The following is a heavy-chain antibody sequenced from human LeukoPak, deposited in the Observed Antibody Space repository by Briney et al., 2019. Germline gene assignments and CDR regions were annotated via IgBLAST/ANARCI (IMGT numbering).Heavy chain of an antibody. D-gene: IGHD3-10*01. Sequence: GGSLRLSCAASGFTFNSYAMSWVRQAPGKGLEWVSTIGGTGSNTYYADSVKGRFTISRDNPKNTLFLQMNSLRAEDTAVYHCARSLSQMDRGDGAWFDPWGQGTLVTVSS. CDR1: GFTFNSYA. V-gene: IGHV3-23*01. CDR2: IGGTGSNT. J-gene: IGHJ5*02. CDR3: ARSLSQMDRGDGAWFDP.